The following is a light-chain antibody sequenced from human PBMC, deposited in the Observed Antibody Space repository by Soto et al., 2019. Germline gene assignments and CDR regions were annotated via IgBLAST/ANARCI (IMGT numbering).Light chain of an antibody. J-gene: IGKJ4*01. CDR3: QQRSKWPLT. CDR2: GAS. V-gene: IGKV3D-20*02. CDR1: QSVSSSY. Sequence: IVMTRSPATLSVYPGARSTLSCRSSQSVSSSYLALYQQKPGQAPRLIIYGASSRATGIPDSFSGSGSGTDFILTISSLEPEDFAVYYCQQRSKWPLTFGGGTKVDI.